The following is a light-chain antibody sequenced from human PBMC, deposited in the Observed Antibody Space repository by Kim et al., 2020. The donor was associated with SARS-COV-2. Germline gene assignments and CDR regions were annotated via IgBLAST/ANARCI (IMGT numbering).Light chain of an antibody. CDR2: GAS. V-gene: IGKV3-15*01. CDR1: QGVSSN. Sequence: SVSPGERATRACRASQGVSSNVAWYQQKPGQAPRLLIYGASTRATGIPARFSGSGSGTEFTLTISSLQSEDFAVYYCQQYNNWPFFGGGTKVDIK. CDR3: QQYNNWPF. J-gene: IGKJ4*01.